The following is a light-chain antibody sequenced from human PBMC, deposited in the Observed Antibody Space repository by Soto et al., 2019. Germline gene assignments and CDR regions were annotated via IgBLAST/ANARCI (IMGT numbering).Light chain of an antibody. Sequence: EIVLTQSAATLSLSPGERATLSFRASQGVSSLAWYQQKPGQAPRLLIYGAATRATGIPGRFSGSGSGTDFTLTISSLEAEDVAFYWCQQYFDVPFTFGGGTKVDIK. CDR3: QQYFDVPFT. V-gene: IGKV3-15*01. CDR1: QGVSS. J-gene: IGKJ4*01. CDR2: GAA.